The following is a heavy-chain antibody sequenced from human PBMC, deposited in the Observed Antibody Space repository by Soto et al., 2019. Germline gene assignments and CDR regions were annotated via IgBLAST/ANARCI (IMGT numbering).Heavy chain of an antibody. D-gene: IGHD6-19*01. CDR3: ARVHVMVVAGSTFDY. CDR1: GGSISSGGYS. V-gene: IGHV4-30-2*03. CDR2: IYHGGTT. J-gene: IGHJ4*01. Sequence: PSETLSLTCAVSGGSISSGGYSWSWIRQPPGKGPEWIASIYHGGTTFYNPSLKSRITISVDTSNNQFSLKLTSVTAAGTAVYYCARVHVMVVAGSTFDYWGHGTLVTVSS.